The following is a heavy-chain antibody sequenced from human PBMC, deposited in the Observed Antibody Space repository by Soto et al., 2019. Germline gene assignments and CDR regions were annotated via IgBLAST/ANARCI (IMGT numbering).Heavy chain of an antibody. CDR1: GGSISSSSYY. J-gene: IGHJ4*02. Sequence: PSETLSRTCTVSGGSISSSSYYWGWIRQPPGKGLEWIGSTYYSGSTYYNPSLKTRVTISVDSSKNQFSLKMRSVTAADTAVYYCARHTLYGDSTWFDYWGQGTLVTVSS. V-gene: IGHV4-39*01. D-gene: IGHD4-17*01. CDR3: ARHTLYGDSTWFDY. CDR2: TYYSGST.